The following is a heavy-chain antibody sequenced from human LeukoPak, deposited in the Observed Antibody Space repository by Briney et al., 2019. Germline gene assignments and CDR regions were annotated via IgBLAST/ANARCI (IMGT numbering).Heavy chain of an antibody. CDR2: ISGSGGST. J-gene: IGHJ4*02. V-gene: IGHV3-23*01. CDR3: AKGDNIVVVPAASDY. Sequence: GGSLRLSCAASGFTFSSYAMSWVRQAPGKGLEWVSAISGSGGSTYYADSVKGRFTISRDNSKNTLYLQMNSLRAEDTAVYYCAKGDNIVVVPAASDYWGQGTLVTVSS. CDR1: GFTFSSYA. D-gene: IGHD2-2*01.